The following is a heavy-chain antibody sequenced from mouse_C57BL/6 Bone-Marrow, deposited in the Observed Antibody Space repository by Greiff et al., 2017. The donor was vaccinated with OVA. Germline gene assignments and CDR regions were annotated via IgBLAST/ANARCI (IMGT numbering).Heavy chain of an antibody. V-gene: IGHV1-64*01. J-gene: IGHJ2*01. CDR3: ARDGYYPDY. D-gene: IGHD2-3*01. Sequence: VQLQQPGAELVKPGASVKLSCKASGYTFTSYWMHWVKQRPGKGLEWIGMIHPNSGSTNYNEKFKSKDTLTVDKSSSTAYMQLSSLTSEDSAVYDCARDGYYPDYWGQGTTLTVSS. CDR2: IHPNSGST. CDR1: GYTFTSYW.